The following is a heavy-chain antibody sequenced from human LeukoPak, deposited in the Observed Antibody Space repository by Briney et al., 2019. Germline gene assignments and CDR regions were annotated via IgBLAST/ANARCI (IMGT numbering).Heavy chain of an antibody. D-gene: IGHD3-16*01. CDR3: GRAFPPLRTSSAGDL. V-gene: IGHV3-21*01. Sequence: GGSLRLSCSASGFTFSDYDMNWVRQTPGKGLEWVSSISGLSSYTYYGESVKGRFSISRDNAKNSLYLQMNSLGAEDTATYYCGRAFPPLRTSSAGDLWGQGILVTVSS. CDR2: ISGLSSYT. J-gene: IGHJ4*02. CDR1: GFTFSDYD.